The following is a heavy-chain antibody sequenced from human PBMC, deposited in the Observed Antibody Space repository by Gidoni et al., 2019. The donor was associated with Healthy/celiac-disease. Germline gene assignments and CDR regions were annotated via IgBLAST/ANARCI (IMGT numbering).Heavy chain of an antibody. CDR3: AKVSSTYYYDSSGSIPYYFDY. Sequence: EVQLLESGGGLVQPGGSLRLSCAASGFTFSSYAMSWVRQAPGKGLEWVSAISGSGGSTYYADSVKGRFTISRDNSKNTLYLQMNSLRAEDTAVYYCAKVSSTYYYDSSGSIPYYFDYWGQGTLVTVSS. J-gene: IGHJ4*02. CDR1: GFTFSSYA. V-gene: IGHV3-23*01. D-gene: IGHD3-22*01. CDR2: ISGSGGST.